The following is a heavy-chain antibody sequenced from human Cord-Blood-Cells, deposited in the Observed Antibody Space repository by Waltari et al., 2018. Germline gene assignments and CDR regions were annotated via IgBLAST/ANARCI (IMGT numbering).Heavy chain of an antibody. V-gene: IGHV1-2*02. J-gene: IGHJ5*02. CDR1: GYTFTGYY. CDR2: INPNSGGT. Sequence: QVQLVQSGAEVKKPGASVKVSCKASGYTFTGYYMHWVRQAPGQGLEWMGGINPNSGGTDYAQKFQGRVTMTRDTSISTAYMELSRLRSDDTAVDYCARDRVSIAARRNNWFDPWGQGTLVTVSS. CDR3: ARDRVSIAARRNNWFDP. D-gene: IGHD6-6*01.